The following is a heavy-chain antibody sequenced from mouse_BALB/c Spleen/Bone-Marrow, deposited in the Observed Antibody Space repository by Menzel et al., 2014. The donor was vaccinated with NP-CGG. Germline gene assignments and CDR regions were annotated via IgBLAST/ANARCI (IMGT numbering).Heavy chain of an antibody. CDR3: ARKSQRAYDSMNY. CDR2: IYPGDFNT. CDR1: GYTFTSYY. Sequence: VQLQQSGPEPVKPGASVRISCKASGYTFTSYYIHWVRQRPGQGLEWIGWIYPGDFNTKFNEKFKGKATLTADKSSSTASMQLSSLTSEDSAVYFCARKSQRAYDSMNYWGQGTSVTVSS. V-gene: IGHV1S56*01. D-gene: IGHD2-4*01. J-gene: IGHJ4*01.